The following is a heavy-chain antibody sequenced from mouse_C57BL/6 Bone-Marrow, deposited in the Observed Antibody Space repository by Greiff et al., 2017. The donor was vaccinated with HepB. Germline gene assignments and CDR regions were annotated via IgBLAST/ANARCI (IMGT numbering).Heavy chain of an antibody. D-gene: IGHD1-2*01. CDR1: GYSITSGYY. Sequence: EVQLVESGPGLVKPSQSLSLTCSVTGYSITSGYYWNWIRQFPGNKLEWMGYISYDGSNNYNPSLKNRISITRDTSKNQFFLKLNSVTTEDTATYYCAREGGYDGLFDYWGQGTTLTVSS. CDR2: ISYDGSN. V-gene: IGHV3-6*01. CDR3: AREGGYDGLFDY. J-gene: IGHJ2*01.